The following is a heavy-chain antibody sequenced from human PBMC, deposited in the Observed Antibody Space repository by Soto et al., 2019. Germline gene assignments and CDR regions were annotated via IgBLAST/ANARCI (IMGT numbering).Heavy chain of an antibody. CDR2: FDPEDGET. D-gene: IGHD1-26*01. CDR1: GYTLAELS. V-gene: IGHV1-24*01. J-gene: IGHJ6*02. Sequence: GASVKVSCKVSGYTLAELSMHWVRQAPGKGLEWMGGFDPEDGETIYAQKFQGRVTMTEDTSTDTAYMELSSLRSEDTAVYYCATVDRLSGSYTGVGVYYGMDVWGQGTTVTVSS. CDR3: ATVDRLSGSYTGVGVYYGMDV.